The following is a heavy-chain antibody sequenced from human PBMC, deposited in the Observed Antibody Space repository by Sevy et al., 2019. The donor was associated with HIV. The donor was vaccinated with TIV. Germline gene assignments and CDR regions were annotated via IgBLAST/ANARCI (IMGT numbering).Heavy chain of an antibody. Sequence: GGSQRLSCAASGFTFSSYWMSWVRQAPGKGLEWVANIKQDGSEKYYVDSVKGRFTISRDNAKNSLYLQMNSLRAEDTAVYYCAREYEYDFWSGYGTYFDYWGQGTLVTVSS. CDR1: GFTFSSYW. CDR3: AREYEYDFWSGYGTYFDY. V-gene: IGHV3-7*01. D-gene: IGHD3-3*01. CDR2: IKQDGSEK. J-gene: IGHJ4*02.